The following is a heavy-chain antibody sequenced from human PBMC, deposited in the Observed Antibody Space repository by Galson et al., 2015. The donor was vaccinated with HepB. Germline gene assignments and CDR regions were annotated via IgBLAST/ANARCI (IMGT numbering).Heavy chain of an antibody. CDR1: GFTFSSSS. J-gene: IGHJ3*02. V-gene: IGHV3-21*01. CDR2: ISSRSSNI. CDR3: ARGYCTSISCPPTRGAFDI. D-gene: IGHD2-2*01. Sequence: SLRLSCAASGFTFSSSSMHWVRQAPGKGLEWVSSISSRSSNIYYADSVKDRFTISRDNAKNSLYLQMNSLRAEDTAVYYCARGYCTSISCPPTRGAFDIWGQGTMVTVSS.